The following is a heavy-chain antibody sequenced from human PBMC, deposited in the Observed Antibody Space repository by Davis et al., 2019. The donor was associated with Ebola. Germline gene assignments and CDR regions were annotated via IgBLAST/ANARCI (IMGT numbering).Heavy chain of an antibody. CDR2: INSDGSST. J-gene: IGHJ4*02. CDR3: ARGVLDYYDSSGYYR. D-gene: IGHD3-22*01. V-gene: IGHV3-74*01. CDR1: GFTFSSYS. Sequence: GESLKISCAASGFTFSSYSMNWVRQAPGKGLVWVSRINSDGSSTSYADSVKGRFTISRDNAKNTLYLQMNSLRADDTAVYYCARGVLDYYDSSGYYRWGQGTLVTVSS.